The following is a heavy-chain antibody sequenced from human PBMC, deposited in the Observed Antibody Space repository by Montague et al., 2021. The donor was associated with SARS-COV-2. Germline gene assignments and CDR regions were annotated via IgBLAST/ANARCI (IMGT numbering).Heavy chain of an antibody. J-gene: IGHJ4*02. CDR1: GDFLTYFY. CDR3: AIDVVTHLGTFDY. D-gene: IGHD2-2*01. V-gene: IGHV4-4*07. CDR2: VSSSVST. Sequence: SETLSLTCTVSGDFLTYFYWSWIRQPAGKGLEWIGRVSSSVSTNYNPSXRVRVSMSVDTSKSQFSLKLSSVTAADTAVYYCAIDVVTHLGTFDYWGRGTLVTVSS.